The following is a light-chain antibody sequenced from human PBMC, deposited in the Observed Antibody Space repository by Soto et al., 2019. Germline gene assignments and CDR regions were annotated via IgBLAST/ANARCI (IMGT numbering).Light chain of an antibody. CDR3: PAWDDSLSCPV. CDR1: SSNIGSNY. J-gene: IGLJ2*01. Sequence: QSVLTQPPSASGTPGQRVTISCSGSSSNIGSNYVYWYQQLPGTAPKLLIYRNNQRPSGVPDRFSGYKSGTSASLAISGLRSGDEADYYCPAWDDSLSCPVFGGGTKVTVL. CDR2: RNN. V-gene: IGLV1-47*01.